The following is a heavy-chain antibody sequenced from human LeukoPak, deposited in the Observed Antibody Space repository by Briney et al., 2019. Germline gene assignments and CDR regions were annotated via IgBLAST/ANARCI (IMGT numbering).Heavy chain of an antibody. D-gene: IGHD3-10*01. CDR3: ARDIIPDHYYGSGSYYRPVFAFDI. CDR2: IYHSGST. V-gene: IGHV4-38-2*02. J-gene: IGHJ3*02. Sequence: SETLSLTCAVSGYSISSGYYWGWIRQPPGKGLEWIGSIYHSGSTYYNPSLKSRVTISVDTSKNQFSLKLSSVTAADTAVYYCARDIIPDHYYGSGSYYRPVFAFDIWGQGTMVTASS. CDR1: GYSISSGYY.